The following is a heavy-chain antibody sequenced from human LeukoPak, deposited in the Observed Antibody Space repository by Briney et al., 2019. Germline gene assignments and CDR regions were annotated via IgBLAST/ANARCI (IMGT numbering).Heavy chain of an antibody. D-gene: IGHD2-15*01. Sequence: SETLSLTCTVSGGSISRYYWSWIRQPPGKGLEWIGYIYYSGSTNYNPSLKSRVTISVDTSKNQFSLKLTSVTAADTAVYYCARHRGRAFDYWGQGTLVTVSS. J-gene: IGHJ4*02. CDR1: GGSISRYY. CDR3: ARHRGRAFDY. CDR2: IYYSGST. V-gene: IGHV4-59*08.